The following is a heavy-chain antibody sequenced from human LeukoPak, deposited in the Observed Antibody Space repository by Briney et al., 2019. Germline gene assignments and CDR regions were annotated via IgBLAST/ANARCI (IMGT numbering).Heavy chain of an antibody. V-gene: IGHV1-2*02. CDR3: AYDFWSGETDY. J-gene: IGHJ4*02. Sequence: ASVKVSCKASGYTFTDYHMHWVRQAPGQGLEWMGWINPKSGDTNYAQSFQGRVTMTRDTSISTAYLELNRPTSDDTAVYFCAYDFWSGETDYWGQGTLVTVAS. CDR2: INPKSGDT. D-gene: IGHD3-3*01. CDR1: GYTFTDYH.